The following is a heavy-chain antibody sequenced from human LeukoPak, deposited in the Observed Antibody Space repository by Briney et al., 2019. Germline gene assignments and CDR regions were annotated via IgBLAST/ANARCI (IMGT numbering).Heavy chain of an antibody. Sequence: GGSLRLSCAASGFTFSSYGMHWVRQAPGKGLEWVAFIRYDGSNKYYADSVKGRFTISRDNSKNTLYLQMNSLRAEDTAVYYCAKDLIQYYYDSSGYYSLYYYYYYMDVWGKGTTVTISS. CDR2: IRYDGSNK. CDR1: GFTFSSYG. J-gene: IGHJ6*03. D-gene: IGHD3-22*01. V-gene: IGHV3-30*02. CDR3: AKDLIQYYYDSSGYYSLYYYYYYMDV.